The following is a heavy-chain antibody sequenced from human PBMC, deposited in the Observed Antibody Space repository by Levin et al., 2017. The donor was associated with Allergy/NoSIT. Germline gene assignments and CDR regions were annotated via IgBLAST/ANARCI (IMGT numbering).Heavy chain of an antibody. D-gene: IGHD2-2*01. CDR1: GFTFSSYG. CDR3: ARGAGYCSSTSCSRGAFDI. V-gene: IGHV3-33*01. CDR2: IWYDGSNK. J-gene: IGHJ3*02. Sequence: PGGSLRLSCAASGFTFSSYGMHWVRQAPGKGLEWVAVIWYDGSNKYYADSVKGRFTISRDNSKNTLYLQMNSLRAEDTAVYYCARGAGYCSSTSCSRGAFDIWGQGTMVTVSS.